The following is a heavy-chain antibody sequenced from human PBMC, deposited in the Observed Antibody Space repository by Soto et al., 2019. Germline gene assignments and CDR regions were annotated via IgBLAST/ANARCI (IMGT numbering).Heavy chain of an antibody. Sequence: VQLVESGGGVVQPGRSLRLSCAASGFTFSSYAMHWVRQAPGKGLEWVAVISYDGSNKYYADSVKGRFTISRDNSKNTLYLQMNSLRAEDTAVYYCARAPRSSVTTDYWGQGTLVTVSS. D-gene: IGHD4-17*01. CDR3: ARAPRSSVTTDY. CDR1: GFTFSSYA. J-gene: IGHJ4*02. CDR2: ISYDGSNK. V-gene: IGHV3-30-3*01.